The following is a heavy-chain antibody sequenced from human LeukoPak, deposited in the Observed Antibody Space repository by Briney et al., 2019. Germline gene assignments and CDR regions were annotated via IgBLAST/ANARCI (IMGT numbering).Heavy chain of an antibody. CDR1: GGSISSYY. D-gene: IGHD4-17*01. CDR2: IYTSGGT. Sequence: SETLSLTCTVSGGSISSYYWSWIRQPAGKGLEWIGRIYTSGGTNYNPSLKSRVAMSVDTSKNQFSLKLSSVTAADTAVYYCARVRNDYGDYVNTNWYFDLWGRGTLVTVSS. J-gene: IGHJ2*01. CDR3: ARVRNDYGDYVNTNWYFDL. V-gene: IGHV4-4*07.